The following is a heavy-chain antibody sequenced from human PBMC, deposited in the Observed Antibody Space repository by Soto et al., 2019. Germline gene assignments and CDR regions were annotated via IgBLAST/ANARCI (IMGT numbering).Heavy chain of an antibody. CDR2: IYYSGNT. Sequence: QVQLQESGPGLVKPSQTLSLTCTVSGGSISSGEYYWTWISQHPGKGLEWIGYIYYSGNTYYTPTLQSRVTIFVDTSKNHCSMRLSSVTAADTAVYYCASGVNADYSSEGAWYFDYWGQGTLVTVSS. J-gene: IGHJ4*02. D-gene: IGHD2-21*01. CDR3: ASGVNADYSSEGAWYFDY. CDR1: GGSISSGEYY. V-gene: IGHV4-31*03.